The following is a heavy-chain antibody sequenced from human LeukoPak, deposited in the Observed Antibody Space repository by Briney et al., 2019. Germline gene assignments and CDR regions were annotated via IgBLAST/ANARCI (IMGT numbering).Heavy chain of an antibody. CDR1: AFTSSRYW. V-gene: IGHV3-7*03. D-gene: IGHD1-1*01. CDR2: IKQDGSET. CDR3: TRGRRRDPTGSSYYYGMDV. J-gene: IGHJ6*02. Sequence: PGGSLRLSCAASAFTSSRYWMSWVRQAPGKGLEWVANIKQDGSETYYVDSVKGRFTISRDNAKNSLHLQMNSLRAEDTAVYYCTRGRRRDPTGSSYYYGMDVWGQGTTVAVSS.